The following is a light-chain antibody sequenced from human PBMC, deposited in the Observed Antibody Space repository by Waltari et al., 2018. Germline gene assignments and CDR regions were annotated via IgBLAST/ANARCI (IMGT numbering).Light chain of an antibody. CDR1: SSDVGNYKY. CDR2: DVS. CDR3: CSYAGRYTYV. Sequence: QSALTQPRSVFGSPGQSVTISCTGTSSDVGNYKYTPWYQQHPGKPPKLLIFDVSQRPSGVPDRFSGSKSGNAASLTISGLQADDEADYYCCSYAGRYTYVFGSGTKVTV. J-gene: IGLJ1*01. V-gene: IGLV2-11*01.